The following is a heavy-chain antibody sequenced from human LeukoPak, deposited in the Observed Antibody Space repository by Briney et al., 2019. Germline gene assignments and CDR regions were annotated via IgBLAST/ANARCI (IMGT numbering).Heavy chain of an antibody. CDR2: ISYDGSNK. CDR3: AKDEEFVVVPAAMSFSDY. CDR1: GFTFSSYG. Sequence: PGGSLRLSCAASGFTFSSYGMHWVRQAPGKGLEWVAVISYDGSNKYYADSVKGRFTISRDNSKNTLYLQMNSLRAEDTAVYYCAKDEEFVVVPAAMSFSDYWGQGTLVTVSS. D-gene: IGHD2-2*01. V-gene: IGHV3-30*18. J-gene: IGHJ4*02.